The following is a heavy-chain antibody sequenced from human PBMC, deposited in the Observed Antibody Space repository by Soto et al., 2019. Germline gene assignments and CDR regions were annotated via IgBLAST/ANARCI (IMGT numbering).Heavy chain of an antibody. CDR3: ARGRYGDY. J-gene: IGHJ4*02. CDR1: GYAFTTYG. D-gene: IGHD1-1*01. V-gene: IGHV1-18*01. CDR2: ISAHNGNT. Sequence: QVHLVQSGAEVKKPGASVKVSCKGSGYAFTTYGITWVRQAPGQVLEWMGWISAHNGNTNYAQKLQGRVTVTRDTSTSTAYMELRSLRSDDTAVYYCARGRYGDYWGQGALVTGSS.